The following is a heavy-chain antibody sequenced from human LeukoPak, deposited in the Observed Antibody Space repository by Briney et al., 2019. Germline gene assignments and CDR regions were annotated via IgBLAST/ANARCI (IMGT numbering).Heavy chain of an antibody. J-gene: IGHJ6*03. D-gene: IGHD2-2*01. CDR2: IVPIFGTA. Sequence: ASVKVSCKASGGTFSSYAISWVRQAPGQGLEWMGGIVPIFGTANYAQKFQGRVTITADESTSTAYMELSSLRSEDTAVYYCAGSWYVVVPVYYYYVDVWGKGTTVTVSS. V-gene: IGHV1-69*01. CDR3: AGSWYVVVPVYYYYVDV. CDR1: GGTFSSYA.